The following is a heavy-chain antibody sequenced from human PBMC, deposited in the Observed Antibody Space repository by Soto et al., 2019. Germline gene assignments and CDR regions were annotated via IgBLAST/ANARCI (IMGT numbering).Heavy chain of an antibody. CDR1: GFTFGDSY. CDR2: ISSSSTYI. Sequence: PGGSLRLSCEASGFTFGDSYMAWIRQAPGEGLEWISYISSSSTYIKYADSVKGRFTISRDNAKNSLYLQMNSLRAEDTAVYYCAKPIVVVPAARQNKDYWGQGTLVTVSS. V-gene: IGHV3-11*03. D-gene: IGHD2-2*01. J-gene: IGHJ4*02. CDR3: AKPIVVVPAARQNKDY.